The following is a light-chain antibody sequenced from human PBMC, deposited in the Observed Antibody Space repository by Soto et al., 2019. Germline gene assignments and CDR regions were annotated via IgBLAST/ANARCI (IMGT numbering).Light chain of an antibody. CDR1: QSVRSNY. CDR2: GVL. J-gene: IGKJ2*01. V-gene: IGKV3-20*01. Sequence: ETVLTQSPGTGSLYPGERATLSCTTSQSVRSNYLAWYQQKPGQAPRLVVYGVLNRATGIPDRFSGSGSGTDFTLTISGLEPEDSAVYYCQHYDGASRTFGQETNLEI. CDR3: QHYDGASRT.